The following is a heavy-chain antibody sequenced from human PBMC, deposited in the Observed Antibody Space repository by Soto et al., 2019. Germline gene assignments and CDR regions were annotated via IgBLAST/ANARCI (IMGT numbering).Heavy chain of an antibody. J-gene: IGHJ6*03. D-gene: IGHD6-13*01. V-gene: IGHV4-34*01. CDR2: INHSGSS. CDR3: ARGTAYSSSWYGRSYYYYYMDV. Sequence: QVQLQQWGAGLLKPSETLSLTCAVYGGSFSGYYWSWIRQPPGKGLEWIGEINHSGSSNYNPSHKSPVTTAVDTSKNQFSLQLSSVTAADTAVYYCARGTAYSSSWYGRSYYYYYMDVWGKGTTVTVSS. CDR1: GGSFSGYY.